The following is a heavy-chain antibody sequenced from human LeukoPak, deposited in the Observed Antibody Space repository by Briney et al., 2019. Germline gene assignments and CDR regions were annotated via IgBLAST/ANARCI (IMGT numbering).Heavy chain of an antibody. J-gene: IGHJ4*02. CDR1: GFTFINSA. CDR3: AKDWWSDS. V-gene: IGHV3-23*01. Sequence: PGGSLGLSCAASGFTFINSAMSWVRQAPGKGLEWVSTISGSGNNIYYADSVKGRFTISRDNSKNTSSLHMNSLSAEDTAIYYCAKDWWSDSWGQGTLVTVSS. CDR2: ISGSGNNI. D-gene: IGHD2-8*02.